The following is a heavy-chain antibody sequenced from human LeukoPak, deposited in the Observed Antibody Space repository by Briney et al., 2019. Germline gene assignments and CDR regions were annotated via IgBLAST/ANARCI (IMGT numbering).Heavy chain of an antibody. D-gene: IGHD3-22*01. J-gene: IGHJ3*02. Sequence: ASVKVSCKASGYTFTSYAMNWVRQAPGQGLEWMGWINPDSGGTNYAEKFQGRVTMTRDTSISTAYMELSRLRSDDTALYYCARAGVWDYSDSSGYHNAAFDIWGQGTMVTVSS. V-gene: IGHV1-2*02. CDR3: ARAGVWDYSDSSGYHNAAFDI. CDR2: INPDSGGT. CDR1: GYTFTSYA.